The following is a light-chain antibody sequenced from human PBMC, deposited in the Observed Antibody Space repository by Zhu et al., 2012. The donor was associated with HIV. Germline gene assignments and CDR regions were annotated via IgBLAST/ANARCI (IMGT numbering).Light chain of an antibody. CDR3: QQRSNWPLT. J-gene: IGKJ4*01. V-gene: IGKV3D-20*02. CDR2: DTS. Sequence: EIVLTQSPGTLSLSPGERATLSCRASQSVSSSYLAWYQQKPGQAPRLLIYDTSKRATGIPARFSGSGSGTDFTLTISSLEPEDFALYYCQQRSNWPLTFGGGTKVEIK. CDR1: QSVSSSY.